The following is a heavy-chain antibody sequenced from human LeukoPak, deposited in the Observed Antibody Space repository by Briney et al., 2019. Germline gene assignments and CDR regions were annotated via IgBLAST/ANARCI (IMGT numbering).Heavy chain of an antibody. CDR1: GYIFTNYG. CDR2: INVYNGHT. V-gene: IGHV1-18*01. J-gene: IGHJ4*02. CDR3: VRDSDHAPDY. D-gene: IGHD3-10*01. Sequence: ASVKVSCKTSGYIFTNYGVSWVRQAPGQGLEWMGWINVYNGHTIYAQEFQGRVTLTTDTSPSTAHMDLRSLRSDDTAVYYCVRDSDHAPDYWGQGTLVTVSS.